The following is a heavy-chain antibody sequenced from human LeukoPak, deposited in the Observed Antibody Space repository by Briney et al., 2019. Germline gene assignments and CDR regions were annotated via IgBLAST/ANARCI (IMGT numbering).Heavy chain of an antibody. CDR1: GFSFTGYW. Sequence: GGSLRLSCAAYGFSFTGYWMSWVRQAPGKGLEWVANINKGGSERYNVDSVEGRFTLSRDHADTSLYLQINSVRAEDTSVYSCARKSKRRSKIDYWGQGTLVTVSS. J-gene: IGHJ4*02. D-gene: IGHD4-17*01. CDR2: INKGGSER. V-gene: IGHV3-7*01. CDR3: ARKSKRRSKIDY.